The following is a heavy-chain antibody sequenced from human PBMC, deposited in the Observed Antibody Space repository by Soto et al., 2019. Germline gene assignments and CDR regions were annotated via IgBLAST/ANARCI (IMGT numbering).Heavy chain of an antibody. CDR2: ISGSGGST. J-gene: IGHJ5*02. CDR3: AKALSSHEWLPNHWFDP. CDR1: GFTFSSYA. D-gene: IGHD3-3*01. V-gene: IGHV3-23*01. Sequence: AGSLRLSCAASGFTFSSYAMSWVRQAPGKGLEWVSAISGSGGSTYYADSVKGRFTISRDNSKNTLYLQMNSLRAEDTAVYYCAKALSSHEWLPNHWFDPWGQGTLVTVSS.